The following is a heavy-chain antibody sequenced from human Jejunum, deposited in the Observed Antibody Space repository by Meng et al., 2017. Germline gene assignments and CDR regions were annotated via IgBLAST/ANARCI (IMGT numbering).Heavy chain of an antibody. CDR1: GGAFNGYY. CDR3: ARGSRGYSYG. D-gene: IGHD5-18*01. Sequence: VRLDQWGAGSLKPSATPSLTFAVYGGAFNGYYWSGIRQSPGRGLEWIGEINQSGRTHYTPSLVGRATLSVDPSKQQFSLELKSMTAADTAVYYCARGSRGYSYGWGQGTLVTVSS. CDR2: INQSGRT. J-gene: IGHJ4*02. V-gene: IGHV4-34*01.